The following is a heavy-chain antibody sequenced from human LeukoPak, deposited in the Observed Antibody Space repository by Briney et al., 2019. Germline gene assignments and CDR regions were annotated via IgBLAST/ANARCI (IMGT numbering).Heavy chain of an antibody. V-gene: IGHV1-18*01. CDR1: GYTFTSYG. CDR2: ISPYNGDT. J-gene: IGHJ5*02. Sequence: ASVKVSCKASGYTFTSYGMSSVRQAPGQGLEWMGWISPYNGDTNYAQNVKGRVTMTTDTSTSTAYMELRSLRADDTAVYYCARDLGAYDSSGYRFDPWGQGTLVTVSS. CDR3: ARDLGAYDSSGYRFDP. D-gene: IGHD3-22*01.